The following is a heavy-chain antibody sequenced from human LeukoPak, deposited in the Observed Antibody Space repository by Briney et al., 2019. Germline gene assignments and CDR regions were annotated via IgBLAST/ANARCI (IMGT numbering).Heavy chain of an antibody. CDR3: ARPEPVEYCSGGSCYFGAFDV. V-gene: IGHV1-69*06. J-gene: IGHJ3*01. CDR2: IIPIFGTA. D-gene: IGHD2-15*01. Sequence: SVKVSCKASGGTFSSYAISWVRQAPGQGLEWMGGIIPIFGTANYAQKFQGRVTITADKSTSTAYMELSSLRSEDTAVYYCARPEPVEYCSGGSCYFGAFDVWGQGTMVTVSS. CDR1: GGTFSSYA.